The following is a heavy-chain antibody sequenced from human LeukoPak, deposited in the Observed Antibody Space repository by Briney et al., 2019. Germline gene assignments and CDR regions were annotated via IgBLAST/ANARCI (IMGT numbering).Heavy chain of an antibody. CDR2: ISAYNGNT. CDR1: GYTFTSYG. V-gene: IGHV1-18*01. CDR3: AKEGRMGIAAAGNFDY. J-gene: IGHJ4*02. D-gene: IGHD6-13*01. Sequence: ASVKVSCKASGYTFTSYGISWVRQAPGQGLEWMGWISAYNGNTNYAQKLQGRVTMTTDTSTSTAYMELRSLRSDDTAVYYCAKEGRMGIAAAGNFDYWGQGTLVTVSS.